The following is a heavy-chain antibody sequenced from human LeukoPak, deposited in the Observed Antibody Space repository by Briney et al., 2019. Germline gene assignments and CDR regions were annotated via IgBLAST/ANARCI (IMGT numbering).Heavy chain of an antibody. D-gene: IGHD4-11*01. CDR3: ANQYPG. CDR2: ISGDGGTT. J-gene: IGHJ4*02. V-gene: IGHV3-23*01. CDR1: GFTFSTHA. Sequence: GGSLRLSCAASGFTFSTHAMAWVRQAPGKGLDWVSAISGDGGTTYYADSVKGRFTISRDNSKSTLYLQMNSLRAEDTAVYYCANQYPGWGQGTLVTVSS.